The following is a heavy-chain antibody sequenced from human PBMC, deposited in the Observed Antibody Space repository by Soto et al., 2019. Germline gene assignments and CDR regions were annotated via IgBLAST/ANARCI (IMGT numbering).Heavy chain of an antibody. CDR3: AKDRRQLWEKAYGMDV. V-gene: IGHV3-30*18. CDR1: GFTFSSYG. J-gene: IGHJ6*02. Sequence: QVQLVESGGGVVQPGRSLRLSCAASGFTFSSYGMHWAHQAPGKGLEWVAVISYDGSNKFYGDSVKGRFTISRDNSRNTLYLQMNSLRPEDTAVDHCAKDRRQLWEKAYGMDVWGQGTTVTVSS. D-gene: IGHD5-18*01. CDR2: ISYDGSNK.